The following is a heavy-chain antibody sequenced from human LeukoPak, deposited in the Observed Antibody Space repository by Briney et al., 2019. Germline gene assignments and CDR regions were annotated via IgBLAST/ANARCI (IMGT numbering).Heavy chain of an antibody. Sequence: PSETLSLTCTVSGGSISSYYWSWIRQPPGKGLEWIGYIYYSGSTNYNPSLKSRVTISVDTSKNQFSLKLSSVTAADTAVYYCARRYCSSTSYYPFDPWGQGTLVTVSS. CDR2: IYYSGST. J-gene: IGHJ5*02. D-gene: IGHD2-2*01. V-gene: IGHV4-59*01. CDR3: ARRYCSSTSYYPFDP. CDR1: GGSISSYY.